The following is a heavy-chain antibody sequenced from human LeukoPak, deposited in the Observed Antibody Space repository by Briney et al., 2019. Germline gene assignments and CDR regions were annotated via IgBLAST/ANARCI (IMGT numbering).Heavy chain of an antibody. Sequence: GGSLGLSCAASGFTFSSYSMDWVRKAPGKGLGWVSSISSSSSYIYYADSVKGRFTISRDNAKNSLCLQINSRRAEDTAVYYCARERSSGWKTGPRNWGERTLGTASS. D-gene: IGHD6-19*01. CDR1: GFTFSSYS. V-gene: IGHV3-21*01. CDR3: ARERSSGWKTGPRN. CDR2: ISSSSSYI. J-gene: IGHJ4*02.